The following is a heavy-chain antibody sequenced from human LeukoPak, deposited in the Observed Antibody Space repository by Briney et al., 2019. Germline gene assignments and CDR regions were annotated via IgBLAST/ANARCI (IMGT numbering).Heavy chain of an antibody. Sequence: PGGSLRLSCAASGFTFSSYWMHWVRQAPGKGLVWVSRINTDGSSTSYADSVKGRFTISRDNAKNTLYLQMNSLRAEDTAVYYCAKWAFEVGATMGLSWIDYWGQGTLVTVSS. CDR2: INTDGSST. V-gene: IGHV3-74*01. CDR3: AKWAFEVGATMGLSWIDY. J-gene: IGHJ4*02. D-gene: IGHD1-26*01. CDR1: GFTFSSYW.